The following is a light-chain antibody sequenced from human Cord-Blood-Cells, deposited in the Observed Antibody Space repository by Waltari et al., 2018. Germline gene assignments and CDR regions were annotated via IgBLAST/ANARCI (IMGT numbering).Light chain of an antibody. CDR2: GAS. V-gene: IGKV3-15*01. CDR1: QSVSSN. CDR3: QQYNNWPYT. Sequence: EIVMTQSPATLSVSPGERATLSCRASQSVSSNLAWYQQKPGQAPRLLIYGASTRATGIPARFSGCGSGTEFTLIISSLQSEDFAVYYCQQYNNWPYTFGQGTKLEIK. J-gene: IGKJ2*01.